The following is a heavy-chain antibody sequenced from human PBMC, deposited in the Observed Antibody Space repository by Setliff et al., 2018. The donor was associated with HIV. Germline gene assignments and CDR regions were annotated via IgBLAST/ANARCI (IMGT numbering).Heavy chain of an antibody. CDR1: GFTFTNAW. CDR3: ARDWLADGYSTKFAFDI. D-gene: IGHD5-18*01. J-gene: IGHJ3*02. Sequence: LRLSCAASGFTFTNAWMNWVRQAPGKGLEWVSYISSSSSTVFYADSVKGRFTISRDDAKNSLFLQMNSLRAEDTAVYYCARDWLADGYSTKFAFDIWGQGTMVTVSS. CDR2: ISSSSSTV. V-gene: IGHV3-48*01.